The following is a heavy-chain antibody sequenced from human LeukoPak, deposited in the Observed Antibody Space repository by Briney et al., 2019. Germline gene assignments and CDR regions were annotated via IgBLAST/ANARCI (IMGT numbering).Heavy chain of an antibody. V-gene: IGHV5-51*07. CDR3: GQAYGFFHFDY. CDR2: IYTGDSDS. J-gene: IGHJ4*02. D-gene: IGHD2-8*01. Sequence: GAPLKISCKAAGYSFTSYWSGRVHQMPERLLEWVGIIYTGDSDSRYSTSFQAQVTISADKSISMAYLQSSGLKGSDTAMCIWGQAYGFFHFDYWGQRTLVTVAS. CDR1: GYSFTSYW.